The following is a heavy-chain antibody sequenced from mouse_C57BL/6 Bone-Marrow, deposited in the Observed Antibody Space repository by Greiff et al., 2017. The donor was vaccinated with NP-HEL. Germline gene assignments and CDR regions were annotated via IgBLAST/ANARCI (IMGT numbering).Heavy chain of an antibody. Sequence: QVQLQQSGAELVRPGTSVKVSCKASGYTFTNYLIEWVKQRPGQGLEWIGVINPGSGGTNYNEKFKGKATLTADKSSSTAYMQLSSLTSEDSAVYFCARNEGIYFRNYFGGRGQGATLTVAS. CDR1: GYTFTNYL. CDR2: INPGSGGT. CDR3: ARNEGIYFRNYFGG. V-gene: IGHV1-54*01. J-gene: IGHJ2*01. D-gene: IGHD2-1*01.